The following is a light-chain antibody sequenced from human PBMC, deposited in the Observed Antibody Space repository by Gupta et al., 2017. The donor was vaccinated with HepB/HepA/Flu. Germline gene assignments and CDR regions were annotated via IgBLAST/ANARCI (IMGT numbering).Light chain of an antibody. Sequence: QSALTQPRSVSGSPGQSVTISCTGTSSDICGHDYVSWYQQNPGKAPKVMIYDVTKRPSGVPDRFSGAKSGNTASLTISGLQAEDEADYYCCSYAGRYIFVFGTGTKVTVL. CDR3: CSYAGRYIFV. CDR2: DVT. V-gene: IGLV2-11*01. J-gene: IGLJ1*01. CDR1: SSDICGHDY.